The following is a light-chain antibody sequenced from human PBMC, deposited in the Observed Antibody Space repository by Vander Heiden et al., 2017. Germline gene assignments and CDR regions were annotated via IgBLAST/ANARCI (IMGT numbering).Light chain of an antibody. Sequence: QSLLTRPTPASGTPGHRVTISCSATNPNIGSNTVNWYRQIPGSAPKLLIYDNNQRPSGVPDRFSGSKSGTSASLAISGLQSEDEADYHCATWDDSLNGWVFGGGTRLTVL. J-gene: IGLJ3*02. CDR1: NPNIGSNT. CDR3: ATWDDSLNGWV. CDR2: DNN. V-gene: IGLV1-44*01.